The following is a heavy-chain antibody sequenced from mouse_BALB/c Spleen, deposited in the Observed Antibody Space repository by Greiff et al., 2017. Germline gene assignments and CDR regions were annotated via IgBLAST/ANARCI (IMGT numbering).Heavy chain of an antibody. CDR3: ARSNWELGYYFDD. CDR1: GYTFTSYW. D-gene: IGHD4-1*01. V-gene: IGHV1-7*01. CDR2: INPSTGYT. J-gene: IGHJ2*01. Sequence: VKLVESGAELAKPGASVKMSCKASGYTFTSYWMHWVKQRPGQGLEWIGYINPSTGYTEYNQKFKDKATLTADKSSSTAYMQLSSLTSEDSAVYYCARSNWELGYYFDDWGQGTTLTVSS.